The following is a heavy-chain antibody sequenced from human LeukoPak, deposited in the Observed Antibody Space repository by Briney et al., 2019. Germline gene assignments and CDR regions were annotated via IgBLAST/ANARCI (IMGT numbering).Heavy chain of an antibody. CDR3: VRNLAVAGTCFDS. CDR2: IKQDGSDR. Sequence: GGSLRLSCAASGFIFNNYWMSWVRQAPGTGLEWVANIKQDGSDRNYVTSVRGRFTISKDNAESSLYLQMNSLRVEDTAVYYCVRNLAVAGTCFDSWGQGTLVTVSS. V-gene: IGHV3-7*03. J-gene: IGHJ4*02. D-gene: IGHD6-19*01. CDR1: GFIFNNYW.